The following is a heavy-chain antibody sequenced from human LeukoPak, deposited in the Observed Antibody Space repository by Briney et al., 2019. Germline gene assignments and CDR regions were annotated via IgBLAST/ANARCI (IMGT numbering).Heavy chain of an antibody. D-gene: IGHD6-13*01. J-gene: IGHJ6*02. CDR2: ISSSSSPI. CDR3: AKSGGQQLVAAYGMDV. Sequence: GGSLRLSCAASGFTFSSYSMNWVRQAPGKGLEWISYISSSSSPIYYAGSVKGLFTTSRDNAKNSLYLQMNSLRVEDTAVYYCAKSGGQQLVAAYGMDVWGQGTTVTVSS. CDR1: GFTFSSYS. V-gene: IGHV3-48*04.